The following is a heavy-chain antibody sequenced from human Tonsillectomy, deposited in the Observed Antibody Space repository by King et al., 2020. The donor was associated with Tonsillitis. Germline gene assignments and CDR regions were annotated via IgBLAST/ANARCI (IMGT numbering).Heavy chain of an antibody. CDR1: GYSFTSYW. V-gene: IGHV5-51*01. CDR2: IYPGDSDT. Sequence: QLVQSGAEVKKPGESLKISCKGSGYSFTSYWIVWGRQMPGKGLEWMGIIYPGDSDTRYSPSFQGQGTISADKSISTAYLQWSSLKASDTAMYYCARKGYCSGGSCYSDFDYWGQGTLVTVSS. CDR3: ARKGYCSGGSCYSDFDY. D-gene: IGHD2-15*01. J-gene: IGHJ4*02.